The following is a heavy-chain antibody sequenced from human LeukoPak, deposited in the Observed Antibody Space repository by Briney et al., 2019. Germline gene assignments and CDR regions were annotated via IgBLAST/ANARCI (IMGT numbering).Heavy chain of an antibody. Sequence: PSETLSLTCAAYSGSFSGYYWSWIRQPPGKGLEWIGEINHSGSTNYNPSLKSRVTISVDTSKNQFSLKLSSVTAADTAVYYCARRNGTVADLFDYWGQGTLVTVSS. CDR1: SGSFSGYY. CDR3: ARRNGTVADLFDY. CDR2: INHSGST. J-gene: IGHJ4*02. D-gene: IGHD6-19*01. V-gene: IGHV4-34*01.